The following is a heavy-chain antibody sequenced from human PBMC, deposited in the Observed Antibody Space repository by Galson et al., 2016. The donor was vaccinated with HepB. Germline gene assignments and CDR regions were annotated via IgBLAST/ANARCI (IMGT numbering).Heavy chain of an antibody. Sequence: LSLTCTVSGDSISNHYWNWIRQSPEKGLEWIAYISYSGRTNSNPSLRSRVTISIDTSKNQLSLKLSAVTAADTAVYYCARAGGYYLDSWGQGTLVTVSS. D-gene: IGHD3-22*01. CDR3: ARAGGYYLDS. CDR1: GDSISNHY. CDR2: ISYSGRT. J-gene: IGHJ4*02. V-gene: IGHV4-59*11.